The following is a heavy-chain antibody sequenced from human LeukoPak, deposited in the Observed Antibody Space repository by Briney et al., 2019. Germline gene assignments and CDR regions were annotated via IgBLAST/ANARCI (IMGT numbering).Heavy chain of an antibody. V-gene: IGHV1-18*04. Sequence: ASVKVSCKASGYTFTSYGISWVRQAPGQGLEWMGWISAYNGNTNYAQKLQGRVTMTTDTSTSTAYMELRSLGSDDTAVYYCARDIHALRYFDWLSPFDYWGQGTLVTVSS. CDR1: GYTFTSYG. CDR2: ISAYNGNT. J-gene: IGHJ4*02. D-gene: IGHD3-9*01. CDR3: ARDIHALRYFDWLSPFDY.